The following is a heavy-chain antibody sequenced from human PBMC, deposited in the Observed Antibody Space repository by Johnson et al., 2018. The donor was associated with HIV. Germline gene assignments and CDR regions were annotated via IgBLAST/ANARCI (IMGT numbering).Heavy chain of an antibody. D-gene: IGHD1-26*01. CDR2: IKQDGNES. J-gene: IGHJ3*02. CDR3: VSVVRMPYSAGWKAFDM. CDR1: GFAFSSYW. V-gene: IGHV3-7*01. Sequence: EVQLVESGGRMVQPGESLRLSCAASGFAFSSYWMSWVRQPPGKGLEWVASIKQDGNESKYVASVKGRFTIARDNAKKFVFLQMNNLRGEDTAVYYCVSVVRMPYSAGWKAFDMWGHGTEVSVSS.